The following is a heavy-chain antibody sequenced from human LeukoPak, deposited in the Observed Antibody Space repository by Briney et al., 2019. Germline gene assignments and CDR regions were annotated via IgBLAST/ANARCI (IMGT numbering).Heavy chain of an antibody. D-gene: IGHD3-16*02. Sequence: GASVKVSCKVSGYTLTELSMHWVRQAPGKGREGMGGFDPEDGETIYAQKFQGRVTTTEDTSTDTAYMELSSLRSEDTAVYYCATYLSVYDYVWGSYRHHYFDYWGQGTLVTVSS. V-gene: IGHV1-24*01. CDR2: FDPEDGET. CDR1: GYTLTELS. J-gene: IGHJ4*02. CDR3: ATYLSVYDYVWGSYRHHYFDY.